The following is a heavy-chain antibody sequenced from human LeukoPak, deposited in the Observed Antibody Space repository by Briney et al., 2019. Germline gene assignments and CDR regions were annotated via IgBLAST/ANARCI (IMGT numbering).Heavy chain of an antibody. J-gene: IGHJ4*02. V-gene: IGHV1-46*01. CDR1: GYTFTSYH. D-gene: IGHD2-8*01. CDR3: ARDYVDDIPMIKDY. CDR2: INLSGGST. Sequence: LRASVKVSCKASGYTFTSYHMHWVRQAPGQGLEWMGKINLSGGSTTYAQKFQGRVTMTRDTSTSTVYMELSSLRPEDTAVYYCARDYVDDIPMIKDYWGQGTLVTVSS.